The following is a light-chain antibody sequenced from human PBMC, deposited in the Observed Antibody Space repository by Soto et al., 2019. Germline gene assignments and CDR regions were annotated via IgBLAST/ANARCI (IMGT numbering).Light chain of an antibody. Sequence: DIQMTQSPSTLSASVGDRVIITCRASQSISSWLAWYLQKPGKAPKLLIYKASSLASGVPSRFSGSGSGTEFTLTISSLQPDDFATYYCQQYNSYPGTFGQGTKVEIK. CDR2: KAS. J-gene: IGKJ1*01. CDR3: QQYNSYPGT. CDR1: QSISSW. V-gene: IGKV1-5*03.